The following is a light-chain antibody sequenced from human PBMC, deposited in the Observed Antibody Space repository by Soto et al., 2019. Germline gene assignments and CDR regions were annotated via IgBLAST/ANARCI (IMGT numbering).Light chain of an antibody. V-gene: IGKV3-11*01. CDR1: QSVNNC. Sequence: EIVLTQSPATLPLSPGERATLSCRASQSVNNCLAWYQQKPGQAPRLLIYDASNRASGIPARFSGSGSGTDFTLTISSLDPEDFAGYYWQERTNWPLTFGGGTKVEIK. CDR3: QERTNWPLT. CDR2: DAS. J-gene: IGKJ4*01.